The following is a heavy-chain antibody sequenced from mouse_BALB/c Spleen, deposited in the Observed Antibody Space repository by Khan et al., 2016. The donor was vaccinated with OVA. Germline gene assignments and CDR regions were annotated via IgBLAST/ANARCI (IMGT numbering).Heavy chain of an antibody. CDR2: ISYSGST. D-gene: IGHD1-1*01. V-gene: IGHV3-2*02. CDR3: ARGNYYGYAMDY. Sequence: EVQLQESGPGLVKPSQSLSLTCTVTGYSITSNYAWNWIRQFPGNKLEWMGYISYSGSTSYNPSLKSRISITRDTSTNQLFLQLNSVTTEDTATYYCARGNYYGYAMDYWGQGTSVTVSS. CDR1: GYSITSNYA. J-gene: IGHJ4*01.